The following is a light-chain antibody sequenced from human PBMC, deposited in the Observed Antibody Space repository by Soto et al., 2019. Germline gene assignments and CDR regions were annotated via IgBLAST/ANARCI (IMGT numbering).Light chain of an antibody. J-gene: IGKJ5*01. CDR2: GAS. CDR3: QQYGSSPPT. CDR1: QSVSSSY. V-gene: IGKV3-20*01. Sequence: ESVLTQSPGTLSLSPGERATLSYRASQSVSSSYLAWYQQKPGQAPRLLIYGASSRATGIPDRFSGSGSGTDFTLTISRLEPEDFAVYYCQQYGSSPPTFGQGTRLEIK.